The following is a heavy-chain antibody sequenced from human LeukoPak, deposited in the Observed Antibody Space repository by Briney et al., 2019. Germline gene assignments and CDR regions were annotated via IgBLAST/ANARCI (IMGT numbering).Heavy chain of an antibody. D-gene: IGHD6-19*01. CDR3: ARIAVAATVDY. CDR1: GFTFSSYW. Sequence: PGGSLRLSCAASGFTFSSYWMSWVRQAPGKGLEWVANIKQDGSEKYYVDSVKGRFTISSDNAKNSLYLQMNSLRAEDTAVYYCARIAVAATVDYWGQGTLVTVSS. CDR2: IKQDGSEK. V-gene: IGHV3-7*01. J-gene: IGHJ4*02.